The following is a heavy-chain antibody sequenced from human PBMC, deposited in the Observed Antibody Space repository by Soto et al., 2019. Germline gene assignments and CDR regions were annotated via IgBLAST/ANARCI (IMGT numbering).Heavy chain of an antibody. CDR2: IYPGDSDT. CDR1: GYSFTSYW. J-gene: IGHJ4*02. CDR3: ARLFGENDYGDPHIDY. Sequence: RGESLKISCKGSGYSFTSYWIGWVRQMPGKGLEWMGIIYPGDSDTRYSPSFQGQVTISADKSISTAYLQWSSLKASDTAMYYCARLFGENDYGDPHIDYWGQGTLVTVSS. V-gene: IGHV5-51*01. D-gene: IGHD4-17*01.